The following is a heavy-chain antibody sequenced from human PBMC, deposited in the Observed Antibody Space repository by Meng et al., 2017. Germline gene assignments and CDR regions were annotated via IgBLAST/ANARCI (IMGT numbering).Heavy chain of an antibody. V-gene: IGHV4-38-2*01. J-gene: IGHJ4*02. CDR1: GYSISSGYY. Sequence: GSLRLSCAVSGYSISSGYYWGWIRQPPGKGLEWIGTIYHSGSTYYNPSLKSRVTISVDTSKNQFSLKLSSVTAADTAVYYCARVAAYWGQGTLVTVSS. CDR3: ARVAAY. CDR2: IYHSGST.